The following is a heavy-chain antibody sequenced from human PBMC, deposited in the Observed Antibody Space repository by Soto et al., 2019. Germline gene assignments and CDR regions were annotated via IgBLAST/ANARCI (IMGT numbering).Heavy chain of an antibody. Sequence: QVQLQESGPGLVKPSETLSRTCTLSGGSISSYYWNWIRQPPGKALAWIGCIYYSGSTNYNPSLKRRVTLSVVTSKNQFSLSLYSVTAADTAVYYCARQPYIWNNGVGTFDYWGQGTLVTVSS. CDR3: ARQPYIWNNGVGTFDY. J-gene: IGHJ4*02. V-gene: IGHV4-59*08. D-gene: IGHD1-20*01. CDR1: GGSISSYY. CDR2: IYYSGST.